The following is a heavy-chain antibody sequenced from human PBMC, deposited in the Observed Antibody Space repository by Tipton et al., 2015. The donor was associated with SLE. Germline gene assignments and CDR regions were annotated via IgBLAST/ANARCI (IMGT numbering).Heavy chain of an antibody. CDR3: ARRETGDNAGDAFDI. J-gene: IGHJ3*02. Sequence: QLVQSGAEVKKPGESLKISCKGSGYRFTSNWIAWVRQMPGKGREWMGIVYPGDSDTRYSPSFQGQVTISADKSISTAYLQWSSLKASDTAMYYCARRETGDNAGDAFDIWGQGTMVTVSS. D-gene: IGHD4-23*01. CDR1: GYRFTSNW. V-gene: IGHV5-51*01. CDR2: VYPGDSDT.